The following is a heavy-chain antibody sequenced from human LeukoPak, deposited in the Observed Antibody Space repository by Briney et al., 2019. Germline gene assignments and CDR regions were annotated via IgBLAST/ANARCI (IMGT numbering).Heavy chain of an antibody. J-gene: IGHJ4*02. CDR1: GFTLSSYW. CDR2: IKSDGSAT. D-gene: IGHD5/OR15-5a*01. Sequence: PGGSLRLSCAASGFTLSSYWMHWVRQAPGKGLVWVSHIKSDGSATSYADSVKGRFTISRDITKNTLYLQMSSLRAKDTAVYFCARDGLSTKPFDYWGQGTLVTVSS. CDR3: ARDGLSTKPFDY. V-gene: IGHV3-74*01.